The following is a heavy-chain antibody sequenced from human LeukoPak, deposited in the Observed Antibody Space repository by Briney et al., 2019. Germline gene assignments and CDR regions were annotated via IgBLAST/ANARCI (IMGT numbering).Heavy chain of an antibody. D-gene: IGHD3-3*01. CDR2: INPNSGGT. CDR3: ARDLQPYDFPHALDI. V-gene: IGHV1-2*02. J-gene: IGHJ3*02. CDR1: GYTFTGYY. Sequence: GASVKVSCKASGYTFTGYYMHWVRQAPGQGLEWMGWINPNSGGTNYAQKFQGRVTMTRDTSISTAYMELSRLRSDDTAVYYCARDLQPYDFPHALDIWGQGTMVTVPS.